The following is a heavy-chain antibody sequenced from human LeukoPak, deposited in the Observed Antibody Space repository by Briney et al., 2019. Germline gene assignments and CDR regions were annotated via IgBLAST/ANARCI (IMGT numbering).Heavy chain of an antibody. CDR1: GGSISSGGHY. CDR2: IYYSGST. D-gene: IGHD2-15*01. CDR3: ARRGCSGGSCYSRAVWYFDY. Sequence: PSQTLSLTCTVSGGSISSGGHYWSWIRQHPGKGLEWIGYIYYSGSTYYNPSLKSRVTISVDTSKNQFSLKLSSVTAADTAVYYCARRGCSGGSCYSRAVWYFDYWGQGTLVTVSS. J-gene: IGHJ4*02. V-gene: IGHV4-31*03.